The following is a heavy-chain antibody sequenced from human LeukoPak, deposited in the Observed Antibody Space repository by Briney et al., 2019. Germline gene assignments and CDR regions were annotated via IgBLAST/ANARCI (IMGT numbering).Heavy chain of an antibody. V-gene: IGHV3-15*01. CDR3: TTQGPYDILTGFGYYFDY. Sequence: GGSLRLSCAASGFTFSNAWMSWVRQAPGKGLEWVGRIKSKTDGGTTDYAAPAKGRFTISRDDSKNTLYLQMNSLKTEDTAVYYCTTQGPYDILTGFGYYFDYWGQGTLVTVSS. CDR2: IKSKTDGGTT. CDR1: GFTFSNAW. J-gene: IGHJ4*02. D-gene: IGHD3-9*01.